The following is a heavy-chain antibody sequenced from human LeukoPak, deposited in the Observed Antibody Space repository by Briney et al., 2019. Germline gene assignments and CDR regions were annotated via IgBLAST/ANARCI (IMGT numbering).Heavy chain of an antibody. CDR1: GGSISSSIYY. D-gene: IGHD3-3*01. Sequence: SETLSLTCTVSGGSISSSIYYWGWIRQSPGKGLEWIGYIYYSGSTNYNPSLKGRVTISVDTSKNQFSLKLSSVTAADTAVYYCARDVGGYDFWSGYNRLYYFDYWGQGTLVTVSS. CDR2: IYYSGST. V-gene: IGHV4-61*05. CDR3: ARDVGGYDFWSGYNRLYYFDY. J-gene: IGHJ4*02.